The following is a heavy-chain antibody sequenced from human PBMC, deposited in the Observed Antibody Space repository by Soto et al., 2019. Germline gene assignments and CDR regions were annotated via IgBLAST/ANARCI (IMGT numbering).Heavy chain of an antibody. V-gene: IGHV1-18*01. CDR1: GYTFNMYG. J-gene: IGHJ5*02. Sequence: ASVKVSCKTSGYTFNMYGISWARQAPGQGLEWMGYVSTHDDETIYAQKFQGRITMTRDTYTTTAYMELRSLIFDDTAMYYCARGIKYGDYSRWFDPWGPGTLVTVSS. CDR3: ARGIKYGDYSRWFDP. D-gene: IGHD4-17*01. CDR2: VSTHDDET.